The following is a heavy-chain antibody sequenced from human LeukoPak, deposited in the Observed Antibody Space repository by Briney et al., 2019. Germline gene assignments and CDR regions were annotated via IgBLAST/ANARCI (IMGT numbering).Heavy chain of an antibody. D-gene: IGHD3-10*01. Sequence: PGGSLRLSCAASGFTFSTHAMSWVRQAPGKGLEWISYISRSGNTIYYADSVKGRFTTSRDNAKNSLYLQMNSLRVEDTAVYYCARVATMVRVPLDALDIWGQGTMVSVSS. J-gene: IGHJ3*02. CDR3: ARVATMVRVPLDALDI. CDR2: ISRSGNTI. CDR1: GFTFSTHA. V-gene: IGHV3-48*03.